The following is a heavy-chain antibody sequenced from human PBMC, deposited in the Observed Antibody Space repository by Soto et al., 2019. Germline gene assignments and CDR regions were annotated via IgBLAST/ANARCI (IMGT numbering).Heavy chain of an antibody. CDR1: GGTFSSYA. Sequence: ASVKVSCKASGGTFSSYAISWVRQAPGKGLEWMGGFDPEDGETIYARKFQGRVTMTEDTSTDTAYMELSSLRSEDTAVYYCATGIVVVVAANNDAFDIWGQGTMVTVSS. CDR2: FDPEDGET. J-gene: IGHJ3*02. CDR3: ATGIVVVVAANNDAFDI. D-gene: IGHD2-15*01. V-gene: IGHV1-24*01.